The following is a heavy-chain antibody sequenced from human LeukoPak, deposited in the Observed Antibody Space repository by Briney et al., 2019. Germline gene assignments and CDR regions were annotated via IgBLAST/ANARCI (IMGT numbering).Heavy chain of an antibody. Sequence: GGSLRLSCAASGFTFSSYAMSWVRRAPGKGLEWVSAISGSGGSTYYADSVKGRFTISRDNSKNTLYLQMNSLRAEDTAVYYCAKDLHYSGSFNFDYWGQGTLVTVSS. D-gene: IGHD1-26*01. V-gene: IGHV3-23*01. CDR2: ISGSGGST. CDR1: GFTFSSYA. CDR3: AKDLHYSGSFNFDY. J-gene: IGHJ4*02.